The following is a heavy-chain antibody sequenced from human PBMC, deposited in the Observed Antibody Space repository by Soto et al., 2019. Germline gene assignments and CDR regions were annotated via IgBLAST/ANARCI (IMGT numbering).Heavy chain of an antibody. V-gene: IGHV4-39*01. CDR2: IYYSGST. D-gene: IGHD6-19*01. Sequence: QLQLQESGPGLVKPSETLSLTCTVSGGSISSSSYYWGWIRQPPGKGLEGIGSIYYSGSTYYNPSLKSRVTISVDTSKNQFSLKLSSVTAADTAMYYCARTRAVWFDPWGQGTLVTVSS. CDR1: GGSISSSSYY. J-gene: IGHJ5*02. CDR3: ARTRAVWFDP.